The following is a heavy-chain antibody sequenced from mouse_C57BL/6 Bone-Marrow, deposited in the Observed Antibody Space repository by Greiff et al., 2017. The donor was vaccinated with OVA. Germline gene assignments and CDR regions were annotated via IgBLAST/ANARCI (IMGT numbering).Heavy chain of an antibody. D-gene: IGHD2-4*01. J-gene: IGHJ3*01. V-gene: IGHV5-2*01. CDR2: INSDGGST. CDR1: EYTFTSHD. CDR3: ARDAYDYGVAY. Sequence: EVQRVESGGGLVQPGESLKLSCESTEYTFTSHDMSWVRKTPEKRLELVAAINSDGGSTYYPDTMESRFIISRDNTKKTLYLQMSSLRSEDTALYDCARDAYDYGVAYWGQGTLVTVTA.